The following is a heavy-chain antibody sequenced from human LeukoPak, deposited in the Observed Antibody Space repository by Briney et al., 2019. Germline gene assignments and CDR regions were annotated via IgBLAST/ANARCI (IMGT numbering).Heavy chain of an antibody. CDR1: GYTLTELS. CDR3: ATVAGSGSYYPSYYYYGMDV. CDR2: FDPEDGET. J-gene: IGHJ6*02. V-gene: IGHV1-24*01. D-gene: IGHD3-10*01. Sequence: ASVKVSCKVSGYTLTELSMHWVRQAPGKGLEWMGGFDPEDGETIYAQKFQGRVTMTEDTSTDTAYMELSSLRSEDTAVYYCATVAGSGSYYPSYYYYGMDVWGQGTTVTVSS.